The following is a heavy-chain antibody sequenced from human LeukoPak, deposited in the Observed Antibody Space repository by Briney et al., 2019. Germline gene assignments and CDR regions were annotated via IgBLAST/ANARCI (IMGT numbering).Heavy chain of an antibody. Sequence: GGSLRLSCAASGFTFSSYWMSWVRQAPGKGLEWVANIKQDGSEKYYVDSVKGRFTISRDNAKNSLYLQMNSLRAEDTAVYYCAKARALERSYYFDYWGQGTLVTVSS. CDR3: AKARALERSYYFDY. CDR1: GFTFSSYW. J-gene: IGHJ4*02. D-gene: IGHD1-1*01. V-gene: IGHV3-7*01. CDR2: IKQDGSEK.